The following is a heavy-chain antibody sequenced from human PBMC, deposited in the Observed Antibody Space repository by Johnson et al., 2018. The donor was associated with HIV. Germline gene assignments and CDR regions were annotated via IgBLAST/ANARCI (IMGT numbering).Heavy chain of an antibody. V-gene: IGHV3-33*01. CDR3: ARRENRGWADAFDI. CDR1: GFTFSSYG. Sequence: QVQLVESGGGVVQPGRSLRLSCAATGFTFSSYGMHWVRQAPGKGLEWVAVIWYDGSNKYYVDSVKGRFTISRDNSKNTLYLQMNSLRGEDTAVYYCARRENRGWADAFDIWGQGTMVTVSS. J-gene: IGHJ3*02. CDR2: IWYDGSNK. D-gene: IGHD6-19*01.